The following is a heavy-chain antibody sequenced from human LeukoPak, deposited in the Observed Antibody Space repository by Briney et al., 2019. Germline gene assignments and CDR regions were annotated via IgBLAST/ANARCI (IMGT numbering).Heavy chain of an antibody. CDR2: ISWNSGRI. V-gene: IGHV3-9*01. J-gene: IGHJ4*02. CDR1: GFTFDDYA. D-gene: IGHD3-22*01. Sequence: GGSLRLSCAASGFTFDDYAKPWVRQAPGKGLEWVSGISWNSGRIGYADSVKGRFTISRDNAKNSLYLQMNSLRAEDTALYYCAKESYYYDSSIDYWGQGTLVTVSS. CDR3: AKESYYYDSSIDY.